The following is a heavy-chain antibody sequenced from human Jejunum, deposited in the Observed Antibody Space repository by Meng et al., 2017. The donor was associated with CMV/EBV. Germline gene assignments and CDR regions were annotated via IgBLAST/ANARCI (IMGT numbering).Heavy chain of an antibody. CDR2: ISYEGGQE. J-gene: IGHJ4*02. CDR1: GFTFSSHG. Sequence: RLSCAASGFTFSSHGMHWVRQAPGKGLEWVALISYEGGQEDYADSVKGRFTISRDNSKNTLYLQMTSLRAEDTAVFYCARYDGGFDYWGQGTLVTVSS. CDR3: ARYDGGFDY. V-gene: IGHV3-30*03. D-gene: IGHD1-1*01.